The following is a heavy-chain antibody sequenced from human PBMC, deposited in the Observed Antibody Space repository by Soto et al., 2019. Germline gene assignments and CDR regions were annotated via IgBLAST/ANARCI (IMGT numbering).Heavy chain of an antibody. Sequence: SETLSLTCSVSGGSISSGPYSWGWIRQPPGKGLEWIGTFYYSGRTFYNPSLESRVTISVDPSKNQFSLKVSSVTAADTAVYYCARLGGYCANPSCYGYYAMDVWGQGTTVT. CDR2: FYYSGRT. CDR3: ARLGGYCANPSCYGYYAMDV. D-gene: IGHD2-2*01. J-gene: IGHJ6*02. CDR1: GGSISSGPYS. V-gene: IGHV4-39*01.